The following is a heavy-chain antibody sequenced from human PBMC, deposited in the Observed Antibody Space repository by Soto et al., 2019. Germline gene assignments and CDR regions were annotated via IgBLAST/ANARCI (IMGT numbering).Heavy chain of an antibody. V-gene: IGHV4-34*01. CDR2: INHSGST. CDR3: ARGLSIFGVVTAYYYMDV. CDR1: GGSFSGYY. Sequence: QVQLQQWGAGLLKPSETLSLTCAVYGGSFSGYYWSWIRQPPGKGLEWIGEINHSGSTNYNPSLKSRVTISVDTSKNQFSLKLSSVAAADTAVYYCARGLSIFGVVTAYYYMDVWGKGTTVTVSS. J-gene: IGHJ6*03. D-gene: IGHD3-3*01.